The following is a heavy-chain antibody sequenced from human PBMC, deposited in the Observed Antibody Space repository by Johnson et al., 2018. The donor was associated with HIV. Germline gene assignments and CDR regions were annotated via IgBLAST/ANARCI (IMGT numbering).Heavy chain of an antibody. CDR1: GFTFSRYW. J-gene: IGHJ3*02. V-gene: IGHV3-7*01. Sequence: VHLVESGGGLVQPGGSLRLSCVASGFTFSRYWMSWVRQAPGKGLEWVANINQDGSRKHYAGSVEGRFTISRDNGRDSLYLQMGSLTAEDTAVYYCARDPTSHWYGSESYSGITDMWGQGTKVTVSS. CDR2: INQDGSRK. D-gene: IGHD3-10*01. CDR3: ARDPTSHWYGSESYSGITDM.